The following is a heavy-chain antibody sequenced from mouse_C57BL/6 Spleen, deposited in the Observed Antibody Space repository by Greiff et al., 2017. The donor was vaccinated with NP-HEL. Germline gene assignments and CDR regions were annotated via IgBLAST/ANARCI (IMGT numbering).Heavy chain of an antibody. CDR1: GFTFSSYA. CDR3: ARIYYGNYEGYFDV. CDR2: ISDGGSYT. V-gene: IGHV5-4*03. Sequence: DVKLVESGGGLVKPGGSLKLSCAASGFTFSSYAMSWVRQTPEKRLEWVATISDGGSYTYYPDNVKGRFTISRDNAKNNLYLQMSHLKSEDTAMYYCARIYYGNYEGYFDVWGTGTTVTVSS. J-gene: IGHJ1*03. D-gene: IGHD2-1*01.